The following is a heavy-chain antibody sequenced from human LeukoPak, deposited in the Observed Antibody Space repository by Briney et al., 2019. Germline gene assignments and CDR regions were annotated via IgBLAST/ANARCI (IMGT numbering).Heavy chain of an antibody. Sequence: PSETLSLTCTVSGGSISSSSYYWGWIRQPPGKGLEWIGSIYYSGSTYYNPSLKSRVTISVDTSKNQFSLKLSSVTAADTAVYYCARDTSGGSGSVEYWGQGTLVTVSS. D-gene: IGHD3-10*01. CDR3: ARDTSGGSGSVEY. CDR1: GGSISSSSYY. V-gene: IGHV4-39*07. J-gene: IGHJ4*02. CDR2: IYYSGST.